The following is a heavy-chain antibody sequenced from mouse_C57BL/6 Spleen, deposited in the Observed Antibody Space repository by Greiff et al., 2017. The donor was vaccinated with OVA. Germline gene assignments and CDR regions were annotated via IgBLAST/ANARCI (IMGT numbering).Heavy chain of an antibody. J-gene: IGHJ1*03. D-gene: IGHD4-1*02. Sequence: EVQLVESGGGLVQPGGSMKLSCVASGFTFSNYWMNWVRQSPEKGLEWVAQIRLKSDNYATHYAESVKGRFTISRDDSKSSVYLQMNNLRAEDTGIYYCTGQLGRYLWYFDVWGTGTTVTVSS. CDR3: TGQLGRYLWYFDV. V-gene: IGHV6-3*01. CDR2: IRLKSDNYAT. CDR1: GFTFSNYW.